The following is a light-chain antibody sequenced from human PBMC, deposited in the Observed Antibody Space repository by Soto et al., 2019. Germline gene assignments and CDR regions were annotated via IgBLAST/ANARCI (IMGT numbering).Light chain of an antibody. CDR2: GAS. Sequence: ETVMTQSEATLSVSPGERATLSCRASQSIHTNLAWYQQKPGQPPRLLIYGASTRVTGIPTRFSGSGSGTDFTLTISSLQSEDFAVYYCQPYNNWPRTFGQGTKVEIK. CDR3: QPYNNWPRT. V-gene: IGKV3-15*01. CDR1: QSIHTN. J-gene: IGKJ1*01.